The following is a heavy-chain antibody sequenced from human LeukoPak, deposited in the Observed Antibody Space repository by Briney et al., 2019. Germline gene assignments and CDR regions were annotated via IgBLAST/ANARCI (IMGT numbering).Heavy chain of an antibody. CDR3: AREDQLLDFFDY. J-gene: IGHJ4*02. Sequence: SETLSLTCTVSGASISSGDYSWRWIRQPPGKGLEWIGYIYYSGSPYYSPSLKSRVTISLDTSKNQLSLKLSSVTAADTAVYYCAREDQLLDFFDYWGQGTLVTVSS. CDR2: IYYSGSP. D-gene: IGHD2/OR15-2a*01. CDR1: GASISSGDYS. V-gene: IGHV4-30-4*08.